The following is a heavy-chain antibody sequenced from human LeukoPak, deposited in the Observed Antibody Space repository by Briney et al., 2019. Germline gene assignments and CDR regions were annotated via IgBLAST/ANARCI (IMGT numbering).Heavy chain of an antibody. Sequence: GASVKVSCKASGYTSTGYYMHWVRQAPGQGLEWMGWINPNSGGTNYAQKFQGRVTMTRDTSISTAYMELSRLRSDDTAVYYCARDSEYCSGGSCFYFDYWGQGTLVTVSS. V-gene: IGHV1-2*02. D-gene: IGHD2-15*01. CDR2: INPNSGGT. CDR3: ARDSEYCSGGSCFYFDY. CDR1: GYTSTGYY. J-gene: IGHJ4*02.